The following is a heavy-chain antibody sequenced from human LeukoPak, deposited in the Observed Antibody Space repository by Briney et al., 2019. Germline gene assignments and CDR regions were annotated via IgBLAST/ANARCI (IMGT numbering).Heavy chain of an antibody. CDR3: ARATYYYDSSGYYSRGFLAFDI. D-gene: IGHD3-22*01. CDR2: IYYSGST. V-gene: IGHV4-59*01. J-gene: IGHJ3*02. Sequence: SETLSLTCTVSGGSISSYYWSWIRQPPGKGLDWIGYIYYSGSTNYNPSLKSRVTISVDTSKNQFSLKLSSVTAADTAVYYCARATYYYDSSGYYSRGFLAFDIWGQGTMVTVSS. CDR1: GGSISSYY.